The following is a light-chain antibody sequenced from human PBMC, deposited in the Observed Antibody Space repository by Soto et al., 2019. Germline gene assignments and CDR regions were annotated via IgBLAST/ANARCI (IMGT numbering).Light chain of an antibody. CDR2: AVS. Sequence: AIQLTQSPSSLSASVGDRVTITCRASQGIYDSLAWYQQKPGRAPTLLIYAVSRSKSGVPSRFSGSGSETEFTLTLNNLQPEDFAVYYCQQLHNYPRTFGQGTTVEVK. CDR3: QQLHNYPRT. CDR1: QGIYDS. J-gene: IGKJ1*01. V-gene: IGKV1D-13*01.